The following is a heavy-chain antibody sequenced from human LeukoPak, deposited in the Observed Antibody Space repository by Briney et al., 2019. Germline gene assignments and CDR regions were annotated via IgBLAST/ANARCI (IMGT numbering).Heavy chain of an antibody. J-gene: IGHJ1*01. CDR2: INPNSGGT. V-gene: IGHV1-2*02. CDR3: AKDFAKYCSGGCDFQY. Sequence: GASVKVSCKASGYTFTGYYMHWVRQAPGQGLEWMGWINPNSGGTNYAQKFQGRVTMTRDTSISTAYMELSRLRSDDTAVYYCAKDFAKYCSGGCDFQYWGQGTLVTVSS. D-gene: IGHD2-15*01. CDR1: GYTFTGYY.